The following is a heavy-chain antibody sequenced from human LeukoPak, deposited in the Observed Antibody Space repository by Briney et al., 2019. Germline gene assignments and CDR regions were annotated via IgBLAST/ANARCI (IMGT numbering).Heavy chain of an antibody. CDR3: TKNTGRRAGWFDP. CDR2: IESDESIS. CDR1: GLTFRHYG. Sequence: GGSLRLSCAAYGLTFRHYGMHWVRQTPGKGLEWVAFIESDESISQYADLVKGRFTISRDNSKNMLYLQMNSLRTEDTAMYYCTKNTGRRAGWFDPWGQGTLVTVSS. J-gene: IGHJ5*02. V-gene: IGHV3-30*02. D-gene: IGHD1-26*01.